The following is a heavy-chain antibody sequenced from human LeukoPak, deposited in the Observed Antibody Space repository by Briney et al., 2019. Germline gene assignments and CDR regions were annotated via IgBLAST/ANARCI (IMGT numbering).Heavy chain of an antibody. CDR3: ARSRAEDYNDYVYFDY. J-gene: IGHJ4*02. CDR1: GFTFTSYA. CDR2: ISGSGGST. Sequence: PGGSLRLSCAASGFTFTSYAMNWVRQAPGMGLEWVSRISGSGGSTYYADSVKGRFTLSRDNSKNTVYLQMNSLRAEDTAVYYCARSRAEDYNDYVYFDYWGQGTLVTVSS. V-gene: IGHV3-23*01. D-gene: IGHD4-11*01.